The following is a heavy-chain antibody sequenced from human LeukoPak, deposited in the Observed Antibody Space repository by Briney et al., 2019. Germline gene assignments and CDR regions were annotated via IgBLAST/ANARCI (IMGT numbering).Heavy chain of an antibody. Sequence: GGSLSLSCAASGFSFSSFAMTWVRQPPGKGREWVSFINGGHYPTYTTDSVKAGFTISRDNSRNTLYLQMNSLRADDTAVYYCTKDPNGDYVGAFDPWGQGTLVTVSS. J-gene: IGHJ5*02. D-gene: IGHD4-17*01. CDR3: TKDPNGDYVGAFDP. CDR2: INGGHYPT. CDR1: GFSFSSFA. V-gene: IGHV3-23*01.